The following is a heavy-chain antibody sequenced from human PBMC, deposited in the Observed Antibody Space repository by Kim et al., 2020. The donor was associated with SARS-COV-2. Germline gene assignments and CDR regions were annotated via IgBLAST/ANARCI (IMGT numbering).Heavy chain of an antibody. CDR1: GFTFDDYT. J-gene: IGHJ4*02. CDR3: AKDESRSSWPLTPTVPY. Sequence: GGSLRLSCAASGFTFDDYTMHWVRQAPGKGLEWVSLISWDGGSTYYADSVKGRFTISRDNSKNSLYLQMNSLRTEDTALYYCAKDESRSSWPLTPTVPYWGQGTLVTVSS. CDR2: ISWDGGST. D-gene: IGHD6-13*01. V-gene: IGHV3-43*01.